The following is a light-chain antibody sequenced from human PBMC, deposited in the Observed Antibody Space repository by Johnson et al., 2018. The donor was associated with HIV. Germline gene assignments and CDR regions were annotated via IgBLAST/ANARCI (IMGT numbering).Light chain of an antibody. J-gene: IGLJ1*01. V-gene: IGLV1-51*01. CDR1: SSNIGSNF. Sequence: QSVLTQPPSVSAAPGQKVTISCSGSSSNIGSNFVSWYQQLPGKAPKLLIYDNNKRPSGIPDRFSGSKSGTSATLGITGLQTGDEADYYCGTWDSSLSAPVVGTGTKVTGL. CDR3: GTWDSSLSAPV. CDR2: DNN.